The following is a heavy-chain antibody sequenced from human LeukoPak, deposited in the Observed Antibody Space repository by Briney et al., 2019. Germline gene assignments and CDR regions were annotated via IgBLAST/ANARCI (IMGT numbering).Heavy chain of an antibody. V-gene: IGHV1-69*05. Sequence: ASVKVSCKASGGTFSSYAISWVRQAPGQGLEWMGGIIPIFGTANYAQKFQGRVTMTRDTSTSTVYMELSSLRSEDTAVYYCARVIRLGELSSHLDYWGQGTLVTVSS. CDR2: IIPIFGTA. CDR1: GGTFSSYA. J-gene: IGHJ4*02. D-gene: IGHD3-16*02. CDR3: ARVIRLGELSSHLDY.